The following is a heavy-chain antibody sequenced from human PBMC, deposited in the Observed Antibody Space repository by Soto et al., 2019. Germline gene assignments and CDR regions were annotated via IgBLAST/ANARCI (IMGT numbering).Heavy chain of an antibody. CDR1: GGSISSGGYY. CDR2: IYYSGST. CDR3: ARYQVDCSGGSCYPDTKYYYYGMDV. V-gene: IGHV4-31*03. D-gene: IGHD2-15*01. Sequence: LSLTCTVSGGSISSGGYYWSWIRQHPGKGLEWIGYIYYSGSTYYNPSLKSRVTISVDTSKNQFSLKLSSVTAADTAVYYCARYQVDCSGGSCYPDTKYYYYGMDVWGQGTTVTVSS. J-gene: IGHJ6*02.